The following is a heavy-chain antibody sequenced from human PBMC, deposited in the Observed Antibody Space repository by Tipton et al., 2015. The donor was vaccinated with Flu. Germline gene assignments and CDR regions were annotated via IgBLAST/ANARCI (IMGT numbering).Heavy chain of an antibody. D-gene: IGHD3-22*01. Sequence: TLSLTCTVSGGSISSGSYYWSWIRQPAGKGLEWIGRIYTSGSTNYNPSLKSRVTISVDTSKNQFSLKLSSVTAADTAVYYCARGVIYNDSSGPITDAFDIWGQGTMVTVSS. CDR1: GGSISSGSYY. CDR2: IYTSGST. CDR3: ARGVIYNDSSGPITDAFDI. J-gene: IGHJ3*02. V-gene: IGHV4-61*02.